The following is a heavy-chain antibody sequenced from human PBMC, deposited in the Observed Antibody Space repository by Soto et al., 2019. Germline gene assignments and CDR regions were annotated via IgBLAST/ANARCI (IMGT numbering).Heavy chain of an antibody. CDR2: IDPSDSYT. Sequence: GESLKISCKGSGYSFTSYWISWVRQMPGKGLEWMGRIDPSDSYTNYSPSFQGHVTISADKSISTAYLQWSSLKASDTAMYYCASRYCSSTSCSLSYGMDVWGQGTTVTV. CDR1: GYSFTSYW. V-gene: IGHV5-10-1*01. J-gene: IGHJ6*02. D-gene: IGHD2-2*01. CDR3: ASRYCSSTSCSLSYGMDV.